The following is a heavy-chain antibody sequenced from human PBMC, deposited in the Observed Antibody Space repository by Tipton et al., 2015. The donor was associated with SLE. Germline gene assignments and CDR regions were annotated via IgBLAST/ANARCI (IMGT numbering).Heavy chain of an antibody. V-gene: IGHV4-39*07. CDR2: ISYSGST. Sequence: TLSLTCTVSGGSISSSSYYWGWVRQPPGKGLEWIGSISYSGSTYYNPSLKSRVTISVDTSKNQFSLKLSSVTAADTAVYYCARGGAVAGRPLLVDIWGQGTMVTVSS. CDR1: GGSISSSSYY. J-gene: IGHJ3*02. D-gene: IGHD6-19*01. CDR3: ARGGAVAGRPLLVDI.